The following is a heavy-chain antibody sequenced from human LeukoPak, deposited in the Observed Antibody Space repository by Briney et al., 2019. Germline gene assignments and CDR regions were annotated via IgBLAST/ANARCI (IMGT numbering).Heavy chain of an antibody. CDR3: AKGGHAFDI. Sequence: PGGSLRLSCAASGLTLRSYAMSWVRQAPGRGLEWVSAISGDGGSTYYADSVKGRFTISRDNSKNTLYLQMNSLRAEDSALYYCAKGGHAFDIWGQGTRVTVSS. V-gene: IGHV3-23*01. CDR2: ISGDGGST. D-gene: IGHD1-26*01. J-gene: IGHJ3*02. CDR1: GLTLRSYA.